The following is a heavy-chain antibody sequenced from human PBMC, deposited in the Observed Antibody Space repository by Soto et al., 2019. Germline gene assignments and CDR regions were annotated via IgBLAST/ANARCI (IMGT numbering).Heavy chain of an antibody. CDR2: ISPYCGTT. D-gene: IGHD3-16*01. V-gene: IGHV1-18*01. Sequence: ASVKVSCKASGGTFSSYAISWVRQAPGQGLEWMGGISPYCGTTHYARKVQGRLTMTTDTSTSTAYMDLGSLTSDDTAVYYCAMVDNYVTTTPQDVWGQGTTVTVSS. J-gene: IGHJ6*02. CDR3: AMVDNYVTTTPQDV. CDR1: GGTFSSYA.